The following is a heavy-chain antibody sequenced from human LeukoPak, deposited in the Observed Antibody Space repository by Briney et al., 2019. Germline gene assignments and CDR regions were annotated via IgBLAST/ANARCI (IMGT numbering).Heavy chain of an antibody. D-gene: IGHD2-15*01. J-gene: IGHJ6*03. CDR1: GYTFTGYY. CDR2: INPNSGGT. Sequence: GASVKVSCKASGYTFTGYYMHWVRQAPGQGLEWMGWINPNSGGTNYAQKFQGRVTMTRDTSISTAYMELSRLRSDDTAMYYCARLRAEETAFMVVDYYYYYMDVWGKGTTVTVSS. CDR3: ARLRAEETAFMVVDYYYYYMDV. V-gene: IGHV1-2*02.